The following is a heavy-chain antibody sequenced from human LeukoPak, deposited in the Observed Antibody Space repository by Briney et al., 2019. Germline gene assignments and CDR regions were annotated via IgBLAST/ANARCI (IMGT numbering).Heavy chain of an antibody. CDR2: IYHSGST. J-gene: IGHJ4*02. CDR3: ARVIAAAGTGY. CDR1: GGSISSGGYY. D-gene: IGHD6-13*01. Sequence: SQTLSLTCTVSGGSISSGGYYWSWIRQPPGKGLEWIGYIYHSGSTYYNPSLKSRVTISVDRSKNQFSLKLSSVTAADTAVYYCARVIAAAGTGYWGQGTLVTVSS. V-gene: IGHV4-30-2*01.